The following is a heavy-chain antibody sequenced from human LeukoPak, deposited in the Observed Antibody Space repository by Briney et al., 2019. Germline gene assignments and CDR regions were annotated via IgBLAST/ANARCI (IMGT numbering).Heavy chain of an antibody. Sequence: SETLSLTCTVSGGSISSYYWSWIRQPPGKGLEWIGYIYYSGSTNYNPSLKSRVTISVDPSKNQFSLKLSSVTAADTAVYYCARGPHYYDSSGYYPIDYWGQGTLVTVSS. J-gene: IGHJ4*02. D-gene: IGHD3-22*01. CDR3: ARGPHYYDSSGYYPIDY. CDR1: GGSISSYY. V-gene: IGHV4-59*01. CDR2: IYYSGST.